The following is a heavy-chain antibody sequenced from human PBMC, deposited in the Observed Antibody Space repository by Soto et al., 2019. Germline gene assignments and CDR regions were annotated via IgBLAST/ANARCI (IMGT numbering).Heavy chain of an antibody. CDR1: GFTFSTYA. D-gene: IGHD2-15*01. J-gene: IGHJ4*02. Sequence: EVQLLESGGGLVQPGGSLTLSCAASGFTFSTYAMTWVRQAPGKGLEWVSTISDSDGSTYYADSVKGRFTISRDNSKNTLYLQMNSLRAEDTAVYYCAKEVEGGWYYFDYRGQGTLVTVSS. CDR3: AKEVEGGWYYFDY. V-gene: IGHV3-23*01. CDR2: ISDSDGST.